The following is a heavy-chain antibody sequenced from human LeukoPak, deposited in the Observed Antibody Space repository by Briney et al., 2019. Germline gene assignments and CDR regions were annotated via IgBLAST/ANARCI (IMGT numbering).Heavy chain of an antibody. CDR1: GFTFSSYW. D-gene: IGHD2-15*01. J-gene: IGHJ3*02. CDR2: INSDGSST. V-gene: IGHV3-74*01. CDR3: ARVWGYCSGTSCYAFDI. Sequence: PGGSLRLPCAASGFTFSSYWMHWVRQAPGKGRVWVSLINSDGSSTNYADSVKGRFTISRDNAKNTLYLKMNSLRAEDTAVYYCARVWGYCSGTSCYAFDIWGQGTTVTVSA.